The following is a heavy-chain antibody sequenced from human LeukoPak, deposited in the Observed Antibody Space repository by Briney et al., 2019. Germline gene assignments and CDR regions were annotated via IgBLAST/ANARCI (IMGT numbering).Heavy chain of an antibody. CDR3: AKDDGESPGYYYGMDV. CDR1: GFTFDDYA. D-gene: IGHD3-10*01. CDR2: ISWDGGST. Sequence: GGSLRLSCAASGFTFDDYAMHWVRQAPGKGLEWVSLISWDGGSTYYADSVKGRFTISRDNSKNSLYLQMNSLRAEDTALYYCAKDDGESPGYYYGMDVWGKGTTVTDSS. J-gene: IGHJ6*04. V-gene: IGHV3-43D*04.